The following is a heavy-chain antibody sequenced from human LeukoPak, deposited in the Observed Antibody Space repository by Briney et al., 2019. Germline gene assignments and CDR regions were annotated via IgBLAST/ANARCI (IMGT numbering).Heavy chain of an antibody. V-gene: IGHV3-20*04. J-gene: IGHJ4*02. Sequence: GGSLRLSCAASGFTFDDYGMTWVRQAPGKGLEWVSGINWNGGSTGYADSVKGRFSISRDNAKNSLHLQMNSLRAEDVALYYCAKDGSNNGYNYAFDSWGQGTLVTVSS. CDR2: INWNGGST. CDR3: AKDGSNNGYNYAFDS. CDR1: GFTFDDYG. D-gene: IGHD5-24*01.